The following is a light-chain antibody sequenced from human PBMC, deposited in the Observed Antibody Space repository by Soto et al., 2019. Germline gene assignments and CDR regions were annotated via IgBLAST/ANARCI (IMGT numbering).Light chain of an antibody. CDR3: QTWGTGYVV. CDR2: VNSGGSH. CDR1: SGHSSYD. Sequence: QLVLTQSPSASASLGASVKLTCTLSSGHSSYDIAWHQQQPDKGPRFLMTVNSGGSHNKGDGIPDRFSGSSSGAERYLTISRLQSGDGADHYCQTWGTGYVVFGGGTKLTVL. J-gene: IGLJ2*01. V-gene: IGLV4-69*01.